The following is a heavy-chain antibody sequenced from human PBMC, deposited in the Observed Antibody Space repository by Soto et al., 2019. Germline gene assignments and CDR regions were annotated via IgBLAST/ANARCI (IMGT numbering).Heavy chain of an antibody. Sequence: SLRLSCTASGFTFGDYAMSWFRQAPGKGLEWVGFIRSKAYGGTTEYAASVKGRFTISRDDSKSIAYLQMNSLKPEDTAVYYCTRLPWHYYYGMDVWGQGTTVTVSS. D-gene: IGHD4-17*01. CDR2: IRSKAYGGTT. V-gene: IGHV3-49*03. J-gene: IGHJ6*02. CDR1: GFTFGDYA. CDR3: TRLPWHYYYGMDV.